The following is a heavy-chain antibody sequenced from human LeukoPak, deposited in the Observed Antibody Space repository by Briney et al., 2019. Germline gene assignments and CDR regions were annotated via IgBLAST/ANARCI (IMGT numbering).Heavy chain of an antibody. CDR2: IYYSGST. CDR3: ARHLGRGFDY. Sequence: SETLSLTCTVSGGSISSYYWSWIRQPPGKGPEWIGYIYYSGSTNYNPSLRSRLTISVDTSKNQFSLKLSFVTAADTAVYYCARHLGRGFDYWGQGILVTVSS. J-gene: IGHJ4*02. CDR1: GGSISSYY. V-gene: IGHV4-59*08.